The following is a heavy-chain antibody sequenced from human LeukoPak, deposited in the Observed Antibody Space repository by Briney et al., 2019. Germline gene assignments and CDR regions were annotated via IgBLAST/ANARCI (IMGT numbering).Heavy chain of an antibody. Sequence: PGGSLRLSCAASCFTFSSYGMHWVRQAPGKGLEWVAVISYDGSNKYYADSVKGRFTISRDNSKNTLYLQMNSLRAEDTAVYYCAKEHGGIAIWGQGTMVTVSS. J-gene: IGHJ3*02. D-gene: IGHD6-13*01. CDR2: ISYDGSNK. V-gene: IGHV3-30*18. CDR3: AKEHGGIAI. CDR1: CFTFSSYG.